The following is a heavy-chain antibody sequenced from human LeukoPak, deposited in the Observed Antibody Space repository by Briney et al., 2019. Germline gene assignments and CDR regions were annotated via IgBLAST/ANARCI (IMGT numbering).Heavy chain of an antibody. CDR2: IYSGGST. V-gene: IGHV3-53*05. Sequence: GGSLRLSCAASGFTVSSNYMSWVRQAPGKGLEWVSVIYSGGSTYYADSVKGRFIISRDNSKNTLYLQMNSLRAEDTAVYYCAKEVITMIVVAPIDYWGQGTLVTVSS. CDR1: GFTVSSNY. CDR3: AKEVITMIVVAPIDY. J-gene: IGHJ4*02. D-gene: IGHD3-22*01.